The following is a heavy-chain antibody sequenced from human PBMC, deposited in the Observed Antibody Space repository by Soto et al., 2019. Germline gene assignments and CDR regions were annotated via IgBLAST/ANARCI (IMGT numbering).Heavy chain of an antibody. CDR1: GYSFTTYW. Sequence: GESLKISCKGSGYSFTTYWIAWVRQMPGKGLEWMGIIYPGDSDTRYSPSFQGQVTISADKSISTAYLQWTSLKASDTAMYYCARRLSPLDPYYFDYWGQGTLVTVSS. CDR3: ARRLSPLDPYYFDY. V-gene: IGHV5-51*01. CDR2: IYPGDSDT. J-gene: IGHJ4*02.